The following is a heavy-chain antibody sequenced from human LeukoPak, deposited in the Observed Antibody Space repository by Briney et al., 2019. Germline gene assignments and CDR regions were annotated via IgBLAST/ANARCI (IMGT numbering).Heavy chain of an antibody. J-gene: IGHJ4*02. CDR1: GFPFSNAW. Sequence: GGSLRLSCAASGFPFSNAWMNWVRQAPGKGLEWVGRIKSKTNGDTTDYAAPVKGRFTISRDDSKNTLYLQMNSLKTEDTAVYYCTTAPVGDYGDFDYWGQGTLVTVSS. D-gene: IGHD4-17*01. CDR3: TTAPVGDYGDFDY. CDR2: IKSKTNGDTT. V-gene: IGHV3-15*01.